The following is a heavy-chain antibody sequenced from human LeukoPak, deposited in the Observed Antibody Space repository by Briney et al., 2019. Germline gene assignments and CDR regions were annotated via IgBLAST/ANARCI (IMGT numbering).Heavy chain of an antibody. CDR3: ARGYCSDGGCAPDY. CDR2: IYSGGTT. J-gene: IGHJ4*02. CDR1: GFTVSSNY. D-gene: IGHD2-15*01. V-gene: IGHV3-66*01. Sequence: GGSLRLSCAASGFTVSSNYMTWVRQAPGKGLEWVSVIYSGGTTYYADSVKGRFTISRDNSKNTLYLQMNSLRAEDTAVYSCARGYCSDGGCAPDYWGQGTLVTVS.